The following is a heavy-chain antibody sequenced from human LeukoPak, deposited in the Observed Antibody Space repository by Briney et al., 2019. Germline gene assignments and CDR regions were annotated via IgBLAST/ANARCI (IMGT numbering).Heavy chain of an antibody. CDR3: ARDMQHYGGHPLDP. D-gene: IGHD4-23*01. CDR1: GFTFSSYS. CDR2: ISSSSSYI. V-gene: IGHV3-21*01. J-gene: IGHJ5*02. Sequence: GGSLRLSCAASGFTFSSYSMNWVRQAPGKGLEWVSSISSSSSYIYYADSVKGRFTISRDNAKNSLYLQMNSLRAEDTAVYYCARDMQHYGGHPLDPWGQGTLVTVSS.